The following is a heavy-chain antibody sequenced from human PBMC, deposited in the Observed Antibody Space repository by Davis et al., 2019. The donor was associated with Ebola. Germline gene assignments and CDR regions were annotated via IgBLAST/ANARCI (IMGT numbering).Heavy chain of an antibody. Sequence: SETLSLTFPFSFFSLLLSSWRWIRQPPGKGLEWIGYIYYSGSTNYNPSLKSRVTISVDTSKNQFSLKLSSVTAADTAVYYCARDRGYGMDVWGQGTTVTV. V-gene: IGHV4-59*01. CDR1: FFSLLLSS. J-gene: IGHJ6*02. CDR3: ARDRGYGMDV. D-gene: IGHD3-10*01. CDR2: IYYSGST.